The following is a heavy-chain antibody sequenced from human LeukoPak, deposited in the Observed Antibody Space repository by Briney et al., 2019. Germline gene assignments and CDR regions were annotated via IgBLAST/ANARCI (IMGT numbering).Heavy chain of an antibody. J-gene: IGHJ4*02. V-gene: IGHV3-23*01. Sequence: PGGSLRLSCAASGFTFSSYAMSWVRQAPGKGLEWVSTISNSDGNTYYADSVKGRFTISRDNSKNTLYLQMNSLTAEDTAIYYCAKATGTLGNWGQGTVVTVSS. CDR3: AKATGTLGN. D-gene: IGHD1-1*01. CDR1: GFTFSSYA. CDR2: ISNSDGNT.